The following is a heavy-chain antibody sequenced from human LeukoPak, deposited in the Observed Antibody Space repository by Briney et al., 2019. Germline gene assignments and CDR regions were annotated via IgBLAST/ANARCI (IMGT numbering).Heavy chain of an antibody. J-gene: IGHJ5*02. Sequence: GGSLRLSCAASGFTISYNYMSWVRQAPGKGLQWVSVIYSNTSAYYADSVKGRFTISRHNSKNTLYLQMTSLRAEDTAVYYCARDIPVDSRSSVPKPVRDSWGQGTPVTVSS. CDR2: IYSNTSA. CDR1: GFTISYNY. V-gene: IGHV3-53*04. CDR3: ARDIPVDSRSSVPKPVRDS. D-gene: IGHD6-6*01.